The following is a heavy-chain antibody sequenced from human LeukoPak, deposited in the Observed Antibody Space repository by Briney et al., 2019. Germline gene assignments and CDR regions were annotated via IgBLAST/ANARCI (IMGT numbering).Heavy chain of an antibody. J-gene: IGHJ4*02. CDR2: IYHSGST. D-gene: IGHD1-7*01. CDR3: ARVSELELLAFDY. CDR1: GGSISSGGYY. V-gene: IGHV4-30-2*01. Sequence: SETLSLTCTVSGGSISSGGYYWSWIRQPPGKGLEWIGYIYHSGSTYYNPSLKSRVTISVDRSKNQFSLKLSSVTAADTAVYYCARVSELELLAFDYWGQGTLVTVSS.